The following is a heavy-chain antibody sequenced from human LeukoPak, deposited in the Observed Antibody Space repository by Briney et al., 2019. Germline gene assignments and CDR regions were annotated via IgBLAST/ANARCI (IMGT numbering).Heavy chain of an antibody. Sequence: GGSLRLSCAASGFSFSRFAMSWVRQAPGKGLEWVSAISGGGDSTYYADSVRGRFTISRDNSKNTLYLQMNSLRAEDTAVYYCAKDLALQLWFWGQGTLVTVSS. D-gene: IGHD5-18*01. CDR3: AKDLALQLWF. CDR1: GFSFSRFA. CDR2: ISGGGDST. J-gene: IGHJ4*02. V-gene: IGHV3-23*01.